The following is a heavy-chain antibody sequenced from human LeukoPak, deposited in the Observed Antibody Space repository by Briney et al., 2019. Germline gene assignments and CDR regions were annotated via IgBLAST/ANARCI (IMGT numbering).Heavy chain of an antibody. J-gene: IGHJ6*03. V-gene: IGHV3-23*01. D-gene: IGHD6-25*01. CDR3: ATGYQYYDYYYMDV. CDR1: GFTFSSYA. Sequence: GGSLRLSCAASGFTFSSYAVSWVRQAPGKGLERVSGITASGDNTYYADSVKGRFNIYRDNSKSTLYLQMNSLRAEDTAVYYCATGYQYYDYYYMDVWGKGTTVTISS. CDR2: ITASGDNT.